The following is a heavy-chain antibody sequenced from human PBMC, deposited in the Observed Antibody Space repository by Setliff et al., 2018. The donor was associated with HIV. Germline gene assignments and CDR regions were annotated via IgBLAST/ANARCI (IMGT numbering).Heavy chain of an antibody. Sequence: ASVKVSCKAPGYTFLNYDINWLRQAPGQGLEWMGGIIPIFGTPTYSQKFQGRVTITTDGSTSTAYMELSSLRSEDTAVYYCARAGRSGSYNHYYYYYMDVWGKGTTVTVSS. J-gene: IGHJ6*03. CDR1: GYTFLNYD. CDR2: IIPIFGTP. CDR3: ARAGRSGSYNHYYYYYMDV. D-gene: IGHD1-26*01. V-gene: IGHV1-69*05.